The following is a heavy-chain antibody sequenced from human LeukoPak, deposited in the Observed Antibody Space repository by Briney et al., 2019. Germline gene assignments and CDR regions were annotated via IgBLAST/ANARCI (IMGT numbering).Heavy chain of an antibody. V-gene: IGHV3-30*02. CDR2: IHYDSSTE. CDR3: ARGQDDFWSGTVAYYYYSYYMDV. J-gene: IGHJ6*03. Sequence: GGSLRLSCAASGFAFSSYGMHWVRQAPGKGLEWVAYIHYDSSTEDYADSVKGRFTISRDNSKDTLYLQMNSLRAEDTAVYYCARGQDDFWSGTVAYYYYSYYMDVWGKGTTVTVSS. D-gene: IGHD3-3*01. CDR1: GFAFSSYG.